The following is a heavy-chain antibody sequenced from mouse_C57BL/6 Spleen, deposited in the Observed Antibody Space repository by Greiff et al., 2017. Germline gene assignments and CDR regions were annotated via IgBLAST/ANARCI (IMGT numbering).Heavy chain of an antibody. J-gene: IGHJ1*03. CDR2: ISSGSSTI. Sequence: VQLQQSGGGLVKPGGSLKLSCAASGFTFSDYGMHWVRQAPEKGLEWVAYISSGSSTIYYADTVKGRFTISRDNAKNTLFLQMTSLRSEDTAMYYCARGIYDGYYWYFDVWGTGTTVTVSS. D-gene: IGHD2-3*01. CDR1: GFTFSDYG. CDR3: ARGIYDGYYWYFDV. V-gene: IGHV5-17*01.